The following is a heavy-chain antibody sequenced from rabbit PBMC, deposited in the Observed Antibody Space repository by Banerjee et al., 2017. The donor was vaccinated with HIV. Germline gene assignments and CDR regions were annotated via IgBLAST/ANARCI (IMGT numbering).Heavy chain of an antibody. CDR3: ARYAGYTDYAYGFLDL. J-gene: IGHJ4*01. CDR2: IYTGSGST. CDR1: GFSFSSSYY. Sequence: QSLEESGGDLVKPGASLTLTCTASGFSFSSSYYMCWVRQAPGKGLEWIGCIYTGSGSTYYASWAKGRFTISKTSSTTVTLQMTSLTAADTATYFCARYAGYTDYAYGFLDLWGQGTLVTVS. D-gene: IGHD7-1*01. V-gene: IGHV1S40*01.